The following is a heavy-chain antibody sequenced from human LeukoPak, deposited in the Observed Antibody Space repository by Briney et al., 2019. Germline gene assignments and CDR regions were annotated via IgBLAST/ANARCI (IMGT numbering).Heavy chain of an antibody. Sequence: GGSLRLSCAASGFTFSSYGMHWVRQAPGKGLEWVAVIWYDGSNKYYADSVKGRFTISRDNSKNTLYLQMNSLRAADTAVYYCAKEYRYYYPEAFDNWGQGTMVTVSS. V-gene: IGHV3-33*06. CDR3: AKEYRYYYPEAFDN. CDR2: IWYDGSNK. J-gene: IGHJ3*02. D-gene: IGHD3-22*01. CDR1: GFTFSSYG.